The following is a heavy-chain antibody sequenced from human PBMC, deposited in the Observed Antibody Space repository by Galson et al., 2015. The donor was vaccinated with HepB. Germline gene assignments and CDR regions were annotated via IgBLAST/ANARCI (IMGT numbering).Heavy chain of an antibody. D-gene: IGHD5-18*01. CDR3: ARVDTPMSHDAFDI. CDR1: GFTFSVYW. V-gene: IGHV3-7*01. CDR2: IKEDSSEK. Sequence: SLRLSCAASGFTFSVYWMTWVRQAPGKGLEWVASIKEDSSEKYILDSVKGRFTLSGDNARNSLYLQINNLRPEDTAVYYCARVDTPMSHDAFDIWGQGTMVTVSS. J-gene: IGHJ3*02.